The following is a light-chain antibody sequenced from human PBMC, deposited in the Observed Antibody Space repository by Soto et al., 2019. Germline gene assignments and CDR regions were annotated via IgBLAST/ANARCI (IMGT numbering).Light chain of an antibody. Sequence: DIQMPQSPSSLSASVGDRVSITCRASQGITNYLAWYQQKAGKAPKLLIYAASTLQSGVPSRFSGSGSGTDFSLTISSLQPEDVATYYCQKYNGAPWTFGQGTKVEIK. J-gene: IGKJ1*01. CDR3: QKYNGAPWT. CDR1: QGITNY. V-gene: IGKV1-27*01. CDR2: AAS.